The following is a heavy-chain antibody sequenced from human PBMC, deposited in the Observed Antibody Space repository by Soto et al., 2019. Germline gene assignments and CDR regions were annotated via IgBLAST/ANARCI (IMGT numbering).Heavy chain of an antibody. V-gene: IGHV4-34*01. Sequence: SETLSLTCAVYGGSFSGFYWSRIRQPPGKGLEWIGYIYYSGSTNYNPSLKSRVTISVDTSKNQFSLKLSSVTAADTAVYYCARSPYSSGWYGRINPLDYWGQGTLVTVSS. J-gene: IGHJ4*02. CDR1: GGSFSGFY. CDR2: IYYSGST. D-gene: IGHD6-19*01. CDR3: ARSPYSSGWYGRINPLDY.